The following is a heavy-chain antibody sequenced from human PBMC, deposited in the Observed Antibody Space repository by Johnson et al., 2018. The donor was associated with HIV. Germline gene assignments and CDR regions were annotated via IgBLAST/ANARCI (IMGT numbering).Heavy chain of an antibody. CDR2: IYSGGST. D-gene: IGHD6-6*01. CDR3: ARDRHSSSFDAFDI. J-gene: IGHJ3*02. Sequence: VQLVESGGGLVQPGGSLRLSCAASGFTVSSNYMSWVRQAPGKGLEWVSVIYSGGSTYYADSVQGSFTISRDNSKNTLYLQMNSLRAEDTAVYYCARDRHSSSFDAFDIWGQGTMVTVSS. V-gene: IGHV3-66*01. CDR1: GFTVSSNY.